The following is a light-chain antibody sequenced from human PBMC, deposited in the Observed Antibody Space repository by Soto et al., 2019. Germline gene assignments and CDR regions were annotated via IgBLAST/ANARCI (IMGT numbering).Light chain of an antibody. J-gene: IGLJ1*01. CDR2: DVS. CDR3: SSYTSSSTL. V-gene: IGLV2-14*01. CDR1: SSDVGGYNY. Sequence: QSALTQPASVSGSPGQSITISCTGTSSDVGGYNYVSWYQQHPGKAPKLMIYDVSSRPSGVSNRFSGSKSGNTASLTISGLQAEDEADYYCSSYTSSSTLFGTGTKLTVL.